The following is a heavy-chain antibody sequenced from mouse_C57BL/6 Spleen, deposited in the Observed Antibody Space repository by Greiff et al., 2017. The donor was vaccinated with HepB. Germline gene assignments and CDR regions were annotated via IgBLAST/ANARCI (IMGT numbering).Heavy chain of an antibody. V-gene: IGHV2-2*01. CDR3: ARNGWYFDV. Sequence: VQLQQSGPGLVQPSQSLSITCTVSGFSLTSYGVHWVRQSPGKGLEWLGVIWSGGSTDYNAAFISRLSISKDNSKSQVFFKMNSLQADDTAIDYCARNGWYFDVWGTGTTVTVSS. J-gene: IGHJ1*03. CDR2: IWSGGST. CDR1: GFSLTSYG.